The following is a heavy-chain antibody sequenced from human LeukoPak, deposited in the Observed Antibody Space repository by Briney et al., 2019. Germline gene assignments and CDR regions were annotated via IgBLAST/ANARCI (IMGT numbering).Heavy chain of an antibody. V-gene: IGHV3-23*01. CDR3: AKDYYYDSSGPLDY. Sequence: PGGSLRLSCADSGFTFSNYWMSWVRQAPGKGLEWVSAISGSGGSTYYADSVKGRFTISRDNSKNTLYLQMNSLRAEDTAVYYCAKDYYYDSSGPLDYWGQGTLVTVSS. CDR2: ISGSGGST. CDR1: GFTFSNYW. D-gene: IGHD3-22*01. J-gene: IGHJ4*02.